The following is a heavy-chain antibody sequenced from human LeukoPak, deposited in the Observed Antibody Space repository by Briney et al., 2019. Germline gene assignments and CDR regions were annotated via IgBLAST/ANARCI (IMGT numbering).Heavy chain of an antibody. CDR1: GFTFSTYW. CDR3: ATIAVAGTVDY. Sequence: GGSLRLSCAASGFTFSTYWMSWVRQAPGKGLEWVADIKQDGSEKYYVDSVKGRFTISRQNAKNSLFLQMNSLRAEDTAVYYCATIAVAGTVDYWGQGTLVTVSS. D-gene: IGHD6-19*01. J-gene: IGHJ4*02. V-gene: IGHV3-7*01. CDR2: IKQDGSEK.